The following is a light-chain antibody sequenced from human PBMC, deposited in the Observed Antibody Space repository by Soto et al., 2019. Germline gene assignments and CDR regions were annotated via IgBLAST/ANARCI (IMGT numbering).Light chain of an antibody. CDR2: EVN. J-gene: IGLJ2*01. V-gene: IGLV2-8*01. CDR1: SSDVGGYNY. Sequence: QSVLTQPPSASGSPGQSVTISCTGTSSDVGGYNYVSWYQQHPGKAPKLMIYEVNKRPSGVPDRFSGSKSGNTASLTVSGLQAEDEADYYCPSYAVNNNLGVFGGGTKLSVL. CDR3: PSYAVNNNLGV.